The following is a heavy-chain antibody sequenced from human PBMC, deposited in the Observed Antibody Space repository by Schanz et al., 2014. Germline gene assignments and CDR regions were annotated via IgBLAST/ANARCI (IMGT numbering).Heavy chain of an antibody. CDR3: ARDTTWRLDL. D-gene: IGHD1-1*01. V-gene: IGHV4-61*02. CDR2: VFPNGIT. CDR1: GGSISSGTYY. J-gene: IGHJ2*01. Sequence: QVQLQASGPGLVKPSQTLSLTCTVSGGSISSGTYYWSWIRQPAGKALAWVGRVFPNGITNYNPSLKSRVTISLNASKNQSSLTRTSLTAADTAVYYWARDTTWRLDLWGRGTLVTVSS.